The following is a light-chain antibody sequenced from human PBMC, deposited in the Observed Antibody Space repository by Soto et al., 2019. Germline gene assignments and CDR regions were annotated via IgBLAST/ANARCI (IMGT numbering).Light chain of an antibody. CDR3: FSYAGNSLNYV. J-gene: IGLJ1*01. V-gene: IGLV2-23*01. CDR2: EGS. Sequence: QSVLTQPPSVSGSPGQSITISCTGPSSDVVSYNLVSWYQQHPGKAPKLMIYEGSKRPSGISNRFSGSKSGNTASLTISGLQAEDEADYYCFSYAGNSLNYVFGTGTKVTVL. CDR1: SSDVVSYNL.